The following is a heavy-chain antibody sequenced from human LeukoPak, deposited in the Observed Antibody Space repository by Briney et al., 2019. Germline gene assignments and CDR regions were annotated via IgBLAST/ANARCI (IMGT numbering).Heavy chain of an antibody. Sequence: ASVKVSCKASGGTFSGYAISWVRQAPGQGLEWMGGIIPIFGTANYAQKFQGRVTITTDESTSTAYMELSSLRSEDTAVYYCASSYGGKYNWFDPWGQGTLVTVSS. CDR1: GGTFSGYA. D-gene: IGHD4-23*01. CDR2: IIPIFGTA. CDR3: ASSYGGKYNWFDP. J-gene: IGHJ5*02. V-gene: IGHV1-69*05.